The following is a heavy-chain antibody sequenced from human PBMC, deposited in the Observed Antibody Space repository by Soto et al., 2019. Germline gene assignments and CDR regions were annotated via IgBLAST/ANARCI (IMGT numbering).Heavy chain of an antibody. CDR1: GFTFSSYW. CDR3: ARGRPVPY. V-gene: IGHV3-7*01. CDR2: VNQDGGGK. Sequence: EVQLVESGGGLVQPGGSLRLSCAASGFTFSSYWMSWVRQAPGKGLEWVANVNQDGGGKFYVGSVKGRFTISRDNAMNSLYRQMNSLRAEDTAVYYCARGRPVPYWGQGTLVTVSS. D-gene: IGHD3-10*01. J-gene: IGHJ4*02.